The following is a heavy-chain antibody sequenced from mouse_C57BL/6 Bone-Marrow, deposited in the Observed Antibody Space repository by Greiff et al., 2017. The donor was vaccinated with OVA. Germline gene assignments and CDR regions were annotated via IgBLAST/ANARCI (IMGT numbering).Heavy chain of an antibody. CDR1: GFTFSSYA. V-gene: IGHV5-4*01. D-gene: IGHD2-4*01. Sequence: EVMLVESGGGLVKPGGSLKLSCAASGFTFSSYAMSWVRQTPEKRLEWVATISDGGSYTYSPDNVKGRFTISRDNAKNNLYLQMRHLQSEDTAMYYCAREGNDYDGVDYWGQGTTLTVSS. J-gene: IGHJ2*01. CDR2: ISDGGSYT. CDR3: AREGNDYDGVDY.